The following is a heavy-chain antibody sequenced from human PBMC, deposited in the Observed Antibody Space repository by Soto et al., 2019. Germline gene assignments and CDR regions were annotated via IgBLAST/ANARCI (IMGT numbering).Heavy chain of an antibody. Sequence: SETLSLTCTVSGGSISSGGYYWSWIRQQPGKGLEWIGYIYYSGSTYYNPSLKSRVTISVDTSSNQFSLKLSSVTAADTAVYYCARGSVVLMVYAITNWFDPWGQGTLVTVSS. V-gene: IGHV4-31*03. D-gene: IGHD2-8*01. J-gene: IGHJ5*02. CDR3: ARGSVVLMVYAITNWFDP. CDR1: GGSISSGGYY. CDR2: IYYSGST.